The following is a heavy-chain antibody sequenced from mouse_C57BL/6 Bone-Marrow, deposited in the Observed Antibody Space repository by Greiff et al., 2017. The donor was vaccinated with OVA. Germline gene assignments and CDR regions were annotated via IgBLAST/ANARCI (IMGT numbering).Heavy chain of an antibody. D-gene: IGHD1-1*01. CDR2: ISSGGSYT. J-gene: IGHJ2*01. CDR3: ASYGSSYSY. V-gene: IGHV5-6*01. Sequence: EVKLMESGGDLVKPGGSLKLSCAASGFTFSSYGMSWVRQTPDKRLEWVATISSGGSYTYYPDSVKGRFTISRDNAKNTLYLQMSSLKSEDTAMYYCASYGSSYSYWGQGTTLTVSS. CDR1: GFTFSSYG.